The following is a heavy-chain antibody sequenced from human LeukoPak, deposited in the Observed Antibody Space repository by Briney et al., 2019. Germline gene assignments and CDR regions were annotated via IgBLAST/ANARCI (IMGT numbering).Heavy chain of an antibody. CDR2: INQDGSEI. Sequence: GSLRLSCAASAFTFSNYWMSWVRQAPGKGLEWVANINQDGSEIYYVDSVKGRFTISRDNAKNSLYLQINSVRADDTAVYYCARDQGSMIVVRTTSWYFDLWGRGTLVTVSS. J-gene: IGHJ2*01. CDR3: ARDQGSMIVVRTTSWYFDL. V-gene: IGHV3-7*01. D-gene: IGHD3-22*01. CDR1: AFTFSNYW.